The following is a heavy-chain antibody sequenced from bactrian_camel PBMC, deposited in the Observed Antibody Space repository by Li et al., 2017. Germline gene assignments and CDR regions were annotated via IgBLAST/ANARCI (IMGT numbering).Heavy chain of an antibody. D-gene: IGHD2*01. V-gene: IGHV3-2*01. Sequence: HVQLVESGGGSVQAGGSLRLSCAASGFTFRSYYMSWVRQAPGKGLEWVCSINSDGTNTYCADSVKGRFTVSRDNANNIVNLQMNSLKPEDAAMYYCAANFGPYCSGPYLARRANFLGQGTQVTVS. CDR1: GFTFRSYY. J-gene: IGHJ4*01. CDR2: INSDGTNT.